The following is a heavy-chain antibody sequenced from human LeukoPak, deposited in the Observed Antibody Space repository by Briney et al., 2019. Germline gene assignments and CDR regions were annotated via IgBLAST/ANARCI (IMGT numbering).Heavy chain of an antibody. Sequence: SETLSLTCTVSGGSISSGSYYWSWIRQPPGKGLEWIGYIYYSGSTNYNPSLKSRVTISVDTSKNQFSLKLGSVTAADTAVYYCARDSVGSSWYDWSDPWGQGTLVTVSS. CDR3: ARDSVGSSWYDWSDP. CDR1: GGSISSGSYY. CDR2: IYYSGST. J-gene: IGHJ5*02. V-gene: IGHV4-61*01. D-gene: IGHD6-13*01.